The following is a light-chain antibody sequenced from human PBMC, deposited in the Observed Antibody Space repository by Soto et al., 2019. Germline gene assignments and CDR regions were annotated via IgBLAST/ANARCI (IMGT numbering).Light chain of an antibody. J-gene: IGKJ4*01. Sequence: EIVLTQSPASLSLSPGERATLFCGASRNIPSIYLAWYQVKPGLAPRLLIYDTSIRATGIPDRFTGSGSGTDFPLTITRLDPEDFAVYYCQQYHASLTFGGGTKVEIK. V-gene: IGKV3D-20*01. CDR1: RNIPSIY. CDR3: QQYHASLT. CDR2: DTS.